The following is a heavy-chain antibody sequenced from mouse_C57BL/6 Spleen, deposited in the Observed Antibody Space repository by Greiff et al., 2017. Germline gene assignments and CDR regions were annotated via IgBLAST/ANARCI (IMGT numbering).Heavy chain of an antibody. V-gene: IGHV5-17*01. CDR3: ARSNWDYFDY. CDR2: ISSGSSTI. D-gene: IGHD4-1*02. J-gene: IGHJ2*01. Sequence: VQVVESGGGLVKPGGSLKLSCAASGFTFSDYGMHWVRQAPEKGLEWVAYISSGSSTIYYADTVKGRFTISRDNAKNTLFLQMTSLRSEDTAMYYCARSNWDYFDYWGQGTTLTVSS. CDR1: GFTFSDYG.